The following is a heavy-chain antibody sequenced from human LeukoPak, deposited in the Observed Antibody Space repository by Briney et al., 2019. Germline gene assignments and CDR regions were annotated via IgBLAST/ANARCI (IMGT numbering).Heavy chain of an antibody. J-gene: IGHJ6*03. CDR1: GYTFTSYD. D-gene: IGHD2-2*01. V-gene: IGHV1-8*01. CDR2: MNPNSGNT. Sequence: ASVKVSCKASGYTFTSYDINWVRQATGQGLEWVGWMNPNSGNTGYAQKFQGRVTMTRNTSISTAYMELSSLRSEDTAVYYCARVGIVPAALSSYYYYYMDVWGKGTTVTVSS. CDR3: ARVGIVPAALSSYYYYYMDV.